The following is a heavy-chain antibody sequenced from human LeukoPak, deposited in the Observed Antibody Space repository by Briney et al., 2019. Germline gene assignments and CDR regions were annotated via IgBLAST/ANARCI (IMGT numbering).Heavy chain of an antibody. CDR3: AKDYNYGDYWWYFDL. Sequence: PGGSLRLSCAASGFTFDDYAMHWVRQAPGKGLEWVSGISWNSGSIGYADSVKGRFTISRDNAKNSLYLQMNSLRAEDTALYYCAKDYNYGDYWWYFDLWGRGTLVTVSS. V-gene: IGHV3-9*01. CDR1: GFTFDDYA. CDR2: ISWNSGSI. J-gene: IGHJ2*01. D-gene: IGHD4-17*01.